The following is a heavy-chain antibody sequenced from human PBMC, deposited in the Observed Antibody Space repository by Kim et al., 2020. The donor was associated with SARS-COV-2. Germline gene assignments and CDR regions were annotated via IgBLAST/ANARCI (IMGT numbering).Heavy chain of an antibody. CDR3: ARDSRSGWHKEDAFDI. V-gene: IGHV1-2*04. D-gene: IGHD6-19*01. CDR2: INPNSGGT. Sequence: ASVKVSCKASGYTFTGYYMHWVRQAPGQGLEWMGWINPNSGGTNYAQKFQGWVTMTRDTSISTAYMELSRLRSDDTAVYYCARDSRSGWHKEDAFDIWGQGTMVTVSS. CDR1: GYTFTGYY. J-gene: IGHJ3*02.